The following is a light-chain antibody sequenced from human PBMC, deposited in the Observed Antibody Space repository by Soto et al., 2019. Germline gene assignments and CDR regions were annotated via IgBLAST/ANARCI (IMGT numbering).Light chain of an antibody. V-gene: IGLV1-44*01. CDR1: NSNIGDKA. Sequence: QSVLTQPPSASGTPGQRATISCSGSNSNIGDKAVTWYQQIPGTAPKVVIHSDDQRPSGVPDRFSGSKSGNSASLAISAVQSEDEADYFCASWDDSLTLVFGGGTKLTVL. CDR2: SDD. CDR3: ASWDDSLTLV. J-gene: IGLJ2*01.